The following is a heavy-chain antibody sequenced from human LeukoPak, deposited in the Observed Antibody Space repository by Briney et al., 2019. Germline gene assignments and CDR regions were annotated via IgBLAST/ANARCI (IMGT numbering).Heavy chain of an antibody. V-gene: IGHV4-59*01. CDR1: GGSISSYY. CDR3: ARQARTRSGWYSEPRFDAFGI. Sequence: SETLSLTCTVSGGSISSYYWSWIRQPPGKGLEWIGYIYYSGSTNYNPSLKSRVTISVDTSKNQFSLKLSSVTAADTAVYYCARQARTRSGWYSEPRFDAFGIWGQGTMVTVSS. CDR2: IYYSGST. D-gene: IGHD6-19*01. J-gene: IGHJ3*02.